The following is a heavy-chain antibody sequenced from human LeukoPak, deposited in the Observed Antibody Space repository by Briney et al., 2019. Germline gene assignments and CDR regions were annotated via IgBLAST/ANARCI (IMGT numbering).Heavy chain of an antibody. Sequence: GGSLRLSCAASGFAFDDSAMHWVRQVPGKGLEWVSGIYWNSGLIGYVDSVKGRFTISRSNAKNTVYLQMNSLRVEDTALYYCVKDRSRGRRTVASILDYWGQGTLVTVSS. J-gene: IGHJ4*02. CDR1: GFAFDDSA. CDR3: VKDRSRGRRTVASILDY. CDR2: IYWNSGLI. D-gene: IGHD3/OR15-3a*01. V-gene: IGHV3-9*01.